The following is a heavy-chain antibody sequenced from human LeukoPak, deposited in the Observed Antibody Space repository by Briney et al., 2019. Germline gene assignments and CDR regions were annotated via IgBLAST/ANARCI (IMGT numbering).Heavy chain of an antibody. Sequence: GGSLRLSCAASGFTFSSYGMHWVRQAPGKGLEWVAVISYDGSNKYYADSVKGRFTISRDNSKNTLYLQMNSLRSDDTAVYYCARDDQQLLSSPFDPWGQGTLVTVSS. CDR1: GFTFSSYG. CDR2: ISYDGSNK. V-gene: IGHV3-30*03. D-gene: IGHD2-2*01. CDR3: ARDDQQLLSSPFDP. J-gene: IGHJ5*02.